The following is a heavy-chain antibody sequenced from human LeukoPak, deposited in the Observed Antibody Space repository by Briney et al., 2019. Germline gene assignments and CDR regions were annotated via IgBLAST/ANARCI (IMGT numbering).Heavy chain of an antibody. V-gene: IGHV3-7*01. D-gene: IGHD3-22*01. Sequence: GGSLRLSCADSQFTFNGSWMNWVRQAPGKGLEWVANMDPTGSQKRYVDSVKGRFTISKDNPGTSLYLDMHSLRAEDTAIYYCAKDLDSSGYWGQGTLVTVSS. CDR1: QFTFNGSW. CDR2: MDPTGSQK. CDR3: AKDLDSSGY. J-gene: IGHJ4*02.